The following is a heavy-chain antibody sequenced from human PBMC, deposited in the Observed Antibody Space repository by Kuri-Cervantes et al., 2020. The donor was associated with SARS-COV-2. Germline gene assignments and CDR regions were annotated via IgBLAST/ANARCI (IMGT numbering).Heavy chain of an antibody. J-gene: IGHJ4*02. D-gene: IGHD6-19*01. Sequence: SVKVTFKASGATFSSYAFSWVRQAPGQGLEWMGSIIPIFGTANYAQKFQGRVTITTDKSTSTAYMELSSLRSEDTAVYYCAREGYSSGWSGPYFGYWGQGTLVTVSS. V-gene: IGHV1-69*05. CDR1: GATFSSYA. CDR3: AREGYSSGWSGPYFGY. CDR2: IIPIFGTA.